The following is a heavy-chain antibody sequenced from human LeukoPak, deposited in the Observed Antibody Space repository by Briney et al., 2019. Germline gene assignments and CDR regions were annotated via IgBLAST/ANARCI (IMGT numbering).Heavy chain of an antibody. CDR2: INSDGSSI. CDR3: GRGSGVADY. CDR1: GFTFSRCW. V-gene: IGHV3-74*03. J-gene: IGHJ4*02. D-gene: IGHD7-27*01. Sequence: QPGGSLRLSCVASGFTFSRCWMHWVRQAPGKGLVWVSRINSDGSSITYADSVKGRFTISRDNAKNTLYLQMTSLRVEDTAVYYCGRGSGVADYWGQGALVTVSS.